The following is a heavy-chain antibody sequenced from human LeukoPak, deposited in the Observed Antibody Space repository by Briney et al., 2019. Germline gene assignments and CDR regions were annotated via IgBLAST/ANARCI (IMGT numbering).Heavy chain of an antibody. D-gene: IGHD6-13*01. CDR3: ARRGIAAAGLDYYYGMDV. Sequence: GGSLRLSCAASGFTVSSNYMSWVRQAPGKGLECVSVIYSGGSTYYADSVKGRFTISRHNSKNTLYLQMNSLRAEDTAVYYCARRGIAAAGLDYYYGMDVWGQGTTVTVSS. V-gene: IGHV3-53*04. J-gene: IGHJ6*02. CDR1: GFTVSSNY. CDR2: IYSGGST.